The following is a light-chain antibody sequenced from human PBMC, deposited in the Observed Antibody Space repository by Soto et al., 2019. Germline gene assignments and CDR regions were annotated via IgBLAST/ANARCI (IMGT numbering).Light chain of an antibody. Sequence: DIQMTQCPSARSASVGDRVTITCQASQDISDVLNWYQQQPGKAPKVLIYDASKLQTGVPSRFSGRGSGKDFTFTISSLQPDDSGTYYSQQFHDLPITFGQGTRLEIK. CDR1: QDISDV. J-gene: IGKJ5*01. CDR3: QQFHDLPIT. V-gene: IGKV1-33*01. CDR2: DAS.